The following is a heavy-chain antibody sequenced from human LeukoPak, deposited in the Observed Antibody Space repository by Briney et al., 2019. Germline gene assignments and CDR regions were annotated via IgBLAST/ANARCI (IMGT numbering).Heavy chain of an antibody. Sequence: SLRLSCAASGFTFDDYAMHWVRQAPGKGLEWVSGISWNSGSIGYADSVKGRFTISRDNAKNSLYLQMNSLRAEDAALYYCAKDIRTAAAGGVDYWGQGTMVTVSS. J-gene: IGHJ3*01. D-gene: IGHD6-13*01. V-gene: IGHV3-9*01. CDR2: ISWNSGSI. CDR3: AKDIRTAAAGGVDY. CDR1: GFTFDDYA.